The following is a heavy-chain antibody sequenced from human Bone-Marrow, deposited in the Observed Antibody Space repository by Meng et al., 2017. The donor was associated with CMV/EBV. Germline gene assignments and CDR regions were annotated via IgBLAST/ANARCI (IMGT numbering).Heavy chain of an antibody. CDR3: ARVDRSPYYYQLLFQGSFDI. J-gene: IGHJ3*02. CDR2: IYYSGST. Sequence: WETLFLTCTASGGPISSYYWCWIRQPPGKGLEWIGHIYYSGSTNYKPSLKSRVPISVDTFKNQFSLKLSSVTSADTAVYYCARVDRSPYYYQLLFQGSFDIWGQGTMVTVSS. D-gene: IGHD2-2*01. V-gene: IGHV4-59*01. CDR1: GGPISSYY.